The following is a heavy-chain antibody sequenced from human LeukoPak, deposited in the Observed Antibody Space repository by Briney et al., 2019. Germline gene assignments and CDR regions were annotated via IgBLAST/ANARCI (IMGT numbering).Heavy chain of an antibody. CDR2: IRADAVTT. Sequence: GGSLRLSCAASGFTFSGSAMHWVRQASEKGLEWVSGIRADAVTTYYADSVKGRFIISRDNSKNTVYLQMNSLSAEDAAVYYCVKDDGWVQYANWGQGTLVTVSS. CDR1: GFTFSGSA. CDR3: VKDDGWVQYAN. J-gene: IGHJ4*02. D-gene: IGHD5-24*01. V-gene: IGHV3-23*01.